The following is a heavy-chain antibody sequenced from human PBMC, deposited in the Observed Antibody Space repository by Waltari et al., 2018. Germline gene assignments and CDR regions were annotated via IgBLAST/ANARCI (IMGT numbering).Heavy chain of an antibody. Sequence: QVQLQESGPGLVKPSQTLSLTCTVSGGSISSGSYYWSWIRQPAGKGLEWIGRIYTSGSTNYNPSLKSRVTISVDTSKNQFSLKLSSVTAADTAVYYCAVYYDFWSGDYYYYMDVWGKGTTVTVSS. V-gene: IGHV4-61*02. J-gene: IGHJ6*03. CDR1: GGSISSGSYY. D-gene: IGHD3-3*01. CDR3: AVYYDFWSGDYYYYMDV. CDR2: IYTSGST.